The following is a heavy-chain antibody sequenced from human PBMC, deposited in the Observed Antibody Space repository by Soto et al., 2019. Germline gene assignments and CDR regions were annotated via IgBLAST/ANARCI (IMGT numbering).Heavy chain of an antibody. Sequence: ASVKVSCKASGYTFTSYYMHWVRQAPGQGLEWMGIINPSGGSTSYAQKFQGRVTMTRDTSTSTVYMELSSLRSEDTAVYYCASGATLDIAAAGDPDYWGQGTLVTVSS. V-gene: IGHV1-46*03. CDR1: GYTFTSYY. CDR3: ASGATLDIAAAGDPDY. D-gene: IGHD6-13*01. CDR2: INPSGGST. J-gene: IGHJ4*02.